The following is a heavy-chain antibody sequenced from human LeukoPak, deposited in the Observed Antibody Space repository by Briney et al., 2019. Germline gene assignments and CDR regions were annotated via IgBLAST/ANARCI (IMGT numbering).Heavy chain of an antibody. CDR1: GVTFSSDW. CDR3: ARSRYDDY. J-gene: IGHJ4*02. CDR2: IKRDGSEH. Sequence: PGGSLRLSCAASGVTFSSDWMNWVREAPGKGLAWVANIKRDGSEHYYEDRVTIPFTISRDHAKNTLYLQTDALTAEDTAVYYCARSRYDDYWGQGTLVTVSS. V-gene: IGHV3-7*01. D-gene: IGHD2-15*01.